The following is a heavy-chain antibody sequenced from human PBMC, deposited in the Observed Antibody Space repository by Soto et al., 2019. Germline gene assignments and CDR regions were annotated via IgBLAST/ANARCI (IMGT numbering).Heavy chain of an antibody. CDR1: GGTFDSFT. CDR3: ARDSRTATLDF. CDR2: ITPVSGVP. J-gene: IGHJ4*02. D-gene: IGHD2-2*01. Sequence: QVQLVQSGAEVKQPGSSVKVSCTISGGTFDSFTISWVRQAPGQGFEWMGGITPVSGVPSYSRHFQGRITITADASTRTAYMDLSGLKFEDTAVYFCARDSRTATLDFWGQGTLVSVS. V-gene: IGHV1-69*01.